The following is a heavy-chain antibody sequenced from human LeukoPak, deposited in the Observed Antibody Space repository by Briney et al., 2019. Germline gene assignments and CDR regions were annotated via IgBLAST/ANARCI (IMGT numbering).Heavy chain of an antibody. V-gene: IGHV4-59*08. J-gene: IGHJ4*02. CDR3: ARHSRINSSGWYWFDY. CDR1: GGSISSYY. D-gene: IGHD6-19*01. Sequence: SETLSLTCTVSGGSISSYYWSWIRQPPGKGLEWIGYIYYSGSTNYNPSLRNRVTISVDTSKNQFSLKLSSVTAADTAVYYCARHSRINSSGWYWFDYWGQGTLVTVSS. CDR2: IYYSGST.